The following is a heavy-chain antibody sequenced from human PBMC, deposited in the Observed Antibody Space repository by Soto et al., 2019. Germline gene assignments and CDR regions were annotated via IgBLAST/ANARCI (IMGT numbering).Heavy chain of an antibody. V-gene: IGHV4-59*08. CDR1: GGSISSYY. Sequence: PSETLSLTCTVSGGSISSYYWSWIRQPPGKGLEWIGYIYYSGSTNYNPSLKSRVTISLDTSKNQFSLKLSSVTAADTAVYYCKRAVMDRATYYFDYWGQGTLVTVSS. D-gene: IGHD3-10*01. CDR3: KRAVMDRATYYFDY. J-gene: IGHJ4*02. CDR2: IYYSGST.